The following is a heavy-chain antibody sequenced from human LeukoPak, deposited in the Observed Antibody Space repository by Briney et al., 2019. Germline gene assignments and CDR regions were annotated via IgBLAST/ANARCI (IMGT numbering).Heavy chain of an antibody. CDR3: ARENPRGGSDS. V-gene: IGHV3-64*01. D-gene: IGHD5-24*01. Sequence: GGSLRLSCAASGLALSGYVMHWVRQAPGKGPESVSAITPDGGTTYYANSVKGRFTISRDNSKNTLYLQMGSLTTDDMAVYYCARENPRGGSDSWGQGTLLTVSS. J-gene: IGHJ4*02. CDR2: ITPDGGTT. CDR1: GLALSGYV.